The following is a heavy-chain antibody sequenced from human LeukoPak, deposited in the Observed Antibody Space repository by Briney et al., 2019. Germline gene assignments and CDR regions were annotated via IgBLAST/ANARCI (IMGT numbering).Heavy chain of an antibody. CDR2: ISGSGGST. D-gene: IGHD3-3*01. J-gene: IGHJ4*02. Sequence: GGSLRLSCAASGFTFSSYAMSWVRQAPGKGLEWVSAISGSGGSTYYADSVKGRFTISRDNSKNTLYLQMNSLRAEDTAVYYCAKDSILESTYYDFWSGRPIDYWGQGTLVTVSS. CDR3: AKDSILESTYYDFWSGRPIDY. V-gene: IGHV3-23*01. CDR1: GFTFSSYA.